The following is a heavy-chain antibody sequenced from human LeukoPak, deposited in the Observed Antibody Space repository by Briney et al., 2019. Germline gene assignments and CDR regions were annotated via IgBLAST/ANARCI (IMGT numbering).Heavy chain of an antibody. Sequence: PSETLSLACTVSGYSITSGFYWGWIRLPPGKGLEWIGSRHHNEDTHYNPSLKSRVTISVDTSKNQFSLKLSSVTAADTAVYYCARYRGLDCSGGSCYSGSYFDYWGQGTLVSVSS. CDR3: ARYRGLDCSGGSCYSGSYFDY. J-gene: IGHJ4*02. V-gene: IGHV4-38-2*02. CDR1: GYSITSGFY. CDR2: RHHNEDT. D-gene: IGHD2-15*01.